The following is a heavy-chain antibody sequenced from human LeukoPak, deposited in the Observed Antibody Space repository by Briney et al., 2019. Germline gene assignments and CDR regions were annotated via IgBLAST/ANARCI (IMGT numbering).Heavy chain of an antibody. CDR2: INPTSGGT. V-gene: IGHV1-2*02. CDR3: ARADYGHYFDY. Sequence: ASVKVSCKASGYAFTGYYMHWVRQAPGQGLEWMGWINPTSGGTNYAQKFQGRVTMNRDTSISTAYMELSRLTSDDTAVYYCARADYGHYFDYWGQGTLVTVSS. J-gene: IGHJ4*02. D-gene: IGHD4-17*01. CDR1: GYAFTGYY.